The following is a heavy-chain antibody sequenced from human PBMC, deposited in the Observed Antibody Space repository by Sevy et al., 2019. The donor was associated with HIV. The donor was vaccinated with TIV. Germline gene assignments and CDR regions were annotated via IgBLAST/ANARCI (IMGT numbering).Heavy chain of an antibody. V-gene: IGHV3-48*03. J-gene: IGHJ6*02. CDR3: ARDGYYDFWTDMGGYYYGMDV. CDR1: GFTFSSYE. Sequence: GGSLRLSCAASGFTFSSYEMNWVRQAPGKGLEWVSYISSSGSTIYCADSVKGRFTISRDNAKNSLYLQMNSLRAEDTAVYYCARDGYYDFWTDMGGYYYGMDVWGQGTTVTVSS. CDR2: ISSSGSTI. D-gene: IGHD3-3*01.